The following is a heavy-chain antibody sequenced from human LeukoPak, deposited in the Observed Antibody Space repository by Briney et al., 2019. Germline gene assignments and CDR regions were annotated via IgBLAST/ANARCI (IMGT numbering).Heavy chain of an antibody. D-gene: IGHD2-15*01. Sequence: GGSLRLSCEASGFRFSDYWMTWVRQAPGKGLEWVANIKEDGREKYYVDSVTGRFTLSKDNAKNSVYLQMNSLGAEDTAVYYCARGWGEKGYCRGGTCNNPQFDYWGQGILVTVSS. CDR2: IKEDGREK. V-gene: IGHV3-7*01. CDR3: ARGWGEKGYCRGGTCNNPQFDY. J-gene: IGHJ4*02. CDR1: GFRFSDYW.